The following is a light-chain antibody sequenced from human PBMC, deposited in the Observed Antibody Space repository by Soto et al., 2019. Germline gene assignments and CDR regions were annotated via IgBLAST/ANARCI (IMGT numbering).Light chain of an antibody. CDR2: GAS. Sequence: DIPMTQSPSSLSASVGDRVTITCRASQGISNYLAWYQQRPGKVPTLLIYGASTLQSGVPSRFSGSGSGTDYTLTISSLQPEDVATYYCHSYNTAAFTFGPGTKVDIK. V-gene: IGKV1-27*01. CDR3: HSYNTAAFT. CDR1: QGISNY. J-gene: IGKJ3*01.